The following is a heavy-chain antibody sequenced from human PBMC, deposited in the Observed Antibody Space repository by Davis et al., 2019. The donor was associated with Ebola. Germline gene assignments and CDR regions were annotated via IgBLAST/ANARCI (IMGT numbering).Heavy chain of an antibody. CDR3: ARFSPQGYDFWSGYLDY. CDR1: GGTFSSYA. CDR2: IIPIFGTA. V-gene: IGHV1-69*13. J-gene: IGHJ4*02. Sequence: SVKVSCKASGGTFSSYAISWVRQAPGQGLEWMGGIIPIFGTANYAQKFQGRVTITADESTSTAYMELSSLRSEDTAVYYCARFSPQGYDFWSGYLDYWGQGTLVTVSS. D-gene: IGHD3-3*01.